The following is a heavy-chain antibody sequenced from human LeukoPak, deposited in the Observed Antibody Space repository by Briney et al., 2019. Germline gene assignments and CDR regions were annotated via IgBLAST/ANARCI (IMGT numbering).Heavy chain of an antibody. CDR1: GFTFSSYA. Sequence: GGSLRLSCAASGFTFSSYAMSWVRQVPGKGLEWVSAISGSGGSTYYADSVKGRFTISRDNSKNTLYLQMNSLRAEDTAVYYCAKDRRQEVVMFNWGQGTLVTVSS. CDR2: ISGSGGST. D-gene: IGHD3-22*01. CDR3: AKDRRQEVVMFN. V-gene: IGHV3-23*01. J-gene: IGHJ4*02.